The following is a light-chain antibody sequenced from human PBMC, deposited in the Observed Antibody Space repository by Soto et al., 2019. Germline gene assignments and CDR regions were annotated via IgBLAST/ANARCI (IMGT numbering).Light chain of an antibody. CDR2: DAS. CDR3: QQYDNYPLT. CDR1: QSVRSW. J-gene: IGKJ4*01. V-gene: IGKV1-5*01. Sequence: DIQMTQSTSTLSASVGDTVTVTCRASQSVRSWLAWYQQKPGTAPKLLIFDASRLESGVPSRFSGSASGTGFTLTISSLQPDDFATYYCQQYDNYPLTFAGVSKVAIK.